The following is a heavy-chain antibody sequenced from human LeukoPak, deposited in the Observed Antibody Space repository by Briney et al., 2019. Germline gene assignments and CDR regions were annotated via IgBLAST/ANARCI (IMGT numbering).Heavy chain of an antibody. D-gene: IGHD4-23*01. Sequence: SQTLSLTCTVSGGSLSSGGYYCSWIRQHPGKGLEWIGYIYYSGSTYYNPSLKSRVTISVDTSKNQFSLKLSSVTAADTAVYCCARWGSTVVTDEYYYYMDVWGKGTMVTVSS. J-gene: IGHJ6*03. CDR2: IYYSGST. CDR1: GGSLSSGGYY. V-gene: IGHV4-31*03. CDR3: ARWGSTVVTDEYYYYMDV.